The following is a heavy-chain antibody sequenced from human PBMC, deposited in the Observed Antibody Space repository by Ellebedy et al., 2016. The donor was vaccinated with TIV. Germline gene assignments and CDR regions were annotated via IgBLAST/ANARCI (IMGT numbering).Heavy chain of an antibody. CDR3: AKGWLGAGAGTDFDY. CDR1: GFTFNNYS. J-gene: IGHJ4*02. CDR2: ITGSGGST. V-gene: IGHV3-23*01. Sequence: GESLKISXAASGFTFNNYSMTWVRQAPGKGLEWVSAITGSGGSTYYADSVRGRFTFSRDNSKNTLYLQMNSLRAEDTAVYYCAKGWLGAGAGTDFDYWGRGALVTVSS. D-gene: IGHD6-13*01.